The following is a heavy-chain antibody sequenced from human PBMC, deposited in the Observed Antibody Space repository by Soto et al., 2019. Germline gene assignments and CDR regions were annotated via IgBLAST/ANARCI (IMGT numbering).Heavy chain of an antibody. Sequence: SVKVSCKASGGTFSSYAISWVRQAPGQGLEWMGGIIPIFGTANYAQKFQGRVTITADESTSTAYMELSSLRSEDTAVYYCARDVDTAMGTLSGMDVWGQGTTVTVSS. V-gene: IGHV1-69*13. CDR3: ARDVDTAMGTLSGMDV. CDR1: GGTFSSYA. CDR2: IIPIFGTA. D-gene: IGHD5-18*01. J-gene: IGHJ6*02.